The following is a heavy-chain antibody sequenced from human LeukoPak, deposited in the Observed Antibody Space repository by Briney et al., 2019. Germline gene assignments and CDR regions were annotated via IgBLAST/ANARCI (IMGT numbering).Heavy chain of an antibody. CDR3: AKAHHYYDSSGYSDY. CDR2: ISDSGSST. Sequence: GGSLRLSCAASGFTFSNYAMSWVRQAPGKGLEWVSAISDSGSSTYHADSVKSRFTISRDNSKNTLYLQMNSLRAEDTAVYYCAKAHHYYDSSGYSDYWGQGTLVTVSS. J-gene: IGHJ4*02. V-gene: IGHV3-23*01. D-gene: IGHD3-22*01. CDR1: GFTFSNYA.